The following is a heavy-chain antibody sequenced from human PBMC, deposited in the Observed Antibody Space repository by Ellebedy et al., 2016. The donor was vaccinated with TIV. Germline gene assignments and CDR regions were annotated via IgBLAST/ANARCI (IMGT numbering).Heavy chain of an antibody. J-gene: IGHJ3*02. CDR3: TKRGVGWAAFDI. D-gene: IGHD6-19*01. Sequence: GESLKISCAASGFTVSGDYMSWVRQAPGKGLEWVSIMDAGGNTHYPDPVKGRFTVSRDNSKNTLYLQMNSLRAEDTAVYYCTKRGVGWAAFDIWGPGSMVTVSS. CDR1: GFTVSGDY. CDR2: MDAGGNT. V-gene: IGHV3-53*01.